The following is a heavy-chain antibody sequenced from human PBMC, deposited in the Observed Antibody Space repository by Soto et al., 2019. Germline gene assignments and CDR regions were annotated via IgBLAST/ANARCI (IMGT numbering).Heavy chain of an antibody. CDR3: VTSKKGYCTNGVCYGGFDY. CDR1: GFTFSSYS. CDR2: ISSTGSYI. D-gene: IGHD2-8*01. Sequence: GGSLRLSCAVSGFTFSSYSMNWVRQAPGKGLEWVSSISSTGSYIYYADSAKGRFTISRDNPTDSLYLQMNSLRAEDTAVYYCVTSKKGYCTNGVCYGGFDYWGQGTLVTVSS. J-gene: IGHJ4*02. V-gene: IGHV3-21*04.